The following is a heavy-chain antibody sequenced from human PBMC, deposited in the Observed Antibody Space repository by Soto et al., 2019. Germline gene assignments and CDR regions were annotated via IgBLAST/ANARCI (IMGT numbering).Heavy chain of an antibody. CDR3: ARHCTRCPDGFDL. J-gene: IGHJ3*01. CDR2: ITSSSSTI. V-gene: IGHV3-11*01. CDR1: AFTFSDYS. D-gene: IGHD2-2*01. Sequence: QVQLVEAGGGLVKPGGSLRLSCAASAFTFSDYSMNWIRQAPGKGLEWVSFITSSSSTINYADSVRGRFTISRDNAKNSLYLQMNSLRANDTALYYCARHCTRCPDGFDLGGQGTMVTVSS.